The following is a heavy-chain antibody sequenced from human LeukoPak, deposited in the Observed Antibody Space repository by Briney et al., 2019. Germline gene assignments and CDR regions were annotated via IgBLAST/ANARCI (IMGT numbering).Heavy chain of an antibody. D-gene: IGHD2-21*01. CDR1: GVSTSNYF. V-gene: IGHV4-4*07. J-gene: IGHJ5*02. CDR3: ARTHCGGGSCDTFDP. Sequence: SKTLSLTCNVFGVSTSNYFWSWLRQPAGKGLEWIGRFYASGTTYYNPSLRSRVTLSMDTSKNHFSLKLTSVTAADTAVYYCARTHCGGGSCDTFDPWGQGTLVTVSS. CDR2: FYASGTT.